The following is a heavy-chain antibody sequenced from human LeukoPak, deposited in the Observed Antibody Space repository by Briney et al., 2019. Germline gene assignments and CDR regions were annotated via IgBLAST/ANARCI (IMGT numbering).Heavy chain of an antibody. V-gene: IGHV1-2*06. D-gene: IGHD3-3*01. CDR1: GYTFTGYY. Sequence: ASVKVSCKASGYTFTGYYMHWVRQAPGQGLEWMGRINPNSGGTNYAQKFQGRVTMTRDTSISTAYMELSRLRSDDTAVYYCARAQGYYDFWSGDSDYWGQGTLVTVSS. CDR3: ARAQGYYDFWSGDSDY. CDR2: INPNSGGT. J-gene: IGHJ4*02.